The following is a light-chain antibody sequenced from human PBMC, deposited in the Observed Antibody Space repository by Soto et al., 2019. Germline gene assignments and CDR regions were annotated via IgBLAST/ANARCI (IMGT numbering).Light chain of an antibody. CDR2: DAS. CDR1: QGIRNY. V-gene: IGKV1-27*01. J-gene: IGKJ4*01. Sequence: DIQMTQSPSSLSASVGDRVTISCRASQGIRNYVAWYQQRPGKVPKLLIYDASTLQSGVPSRFTGSGSRTDFTLTISSLQPEDVATFYCQKYNSVPSFGGGTKVEIK. CDR3: QKYNSVPS.